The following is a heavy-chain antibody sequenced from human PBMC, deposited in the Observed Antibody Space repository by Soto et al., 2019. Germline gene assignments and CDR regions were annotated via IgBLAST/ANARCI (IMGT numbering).Heavy chain of an antibody. V-gene: IGHV1-69*02. CDR3: VFGVVNLFDY. J-gene: IGHJ4*02. D-gene: IGHD3-3*01. Sequence: SVKVSCKASGGTFSSYTIIWVRQAPGQGLEWMGRIIPILGIANYAQKFQGRVTITADKSTSTAYMELSSLRSEDTAVYYCVFGVVNLFDYWGQGTLVTVSS. CDR2: IIPILGIA. CDR1: GGTFSSYT.